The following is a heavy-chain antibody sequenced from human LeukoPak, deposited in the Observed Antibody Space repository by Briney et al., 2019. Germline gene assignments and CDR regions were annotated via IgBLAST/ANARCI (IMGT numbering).Heavy chain of an antibody. Sequence: ASVKVSCKASGGTFSSYAISWVRQAPGQGLEWMGWINTNTGNPTYAQGFTGRFVFSLDTSVSTAYLQISSLKAEDTAVYYCARAGLGYCSGGSCYHYYFDYWGQGTLVTVSS. J-gene: IGHJ4*02. CDR1: GGTFSSYA. CDR3: ARAGLGYCSGGSCYHYYFDY. V-gene: IGHV7-4-1*02. CDR2: INTNTGNP. D-gene: IGHD2-15*01.